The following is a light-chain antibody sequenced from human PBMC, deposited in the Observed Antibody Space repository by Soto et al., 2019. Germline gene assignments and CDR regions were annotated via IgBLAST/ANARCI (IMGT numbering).Light chain of an antibody. Sequence: EIVLTQSPGTLSLSPGERATLSCRASESVSNNYLAWYHQKPGRAPRLVIYGASSRATGLPDRFSGSGSGADFTHTISSLEPEGFAVNYCQQYGTSPWTCGQGTRVEFK. J-gene: IGKJ1*01. CDR1: ESVSNNY. CDR3: QQYGTSPWT. V-gene: IGKV3-20*01. CDR2: GAS.